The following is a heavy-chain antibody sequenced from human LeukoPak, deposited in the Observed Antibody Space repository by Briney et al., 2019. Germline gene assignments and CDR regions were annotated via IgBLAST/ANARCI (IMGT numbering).Heavy chain of an antibody. CDR1: GFTFRTYW. Sequence: GGSLRLSCAASGFTFRTYWMGWVRQAPGKGLEWVANINEDGSGEDYVDSVKGRFTISRDNAKNSLYLEVNSLRAEDTAVYYCSRLQPSAFGGFEYWGQGTLVTVSS. D-gene: IGHD3-16*01. CDR3: SRLQPSAFGGFEY. CDR2: INEDGSGE. V-gene: IGHV3-7*01. J-gene: IGHJ4*02.